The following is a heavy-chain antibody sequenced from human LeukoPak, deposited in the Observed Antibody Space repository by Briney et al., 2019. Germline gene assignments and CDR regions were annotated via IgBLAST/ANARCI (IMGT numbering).Heavy chain of an antibody. CDR3: ARDISGTGSSWMKGPYFGY. CDR2: IYTSGST. Sequence: PSETLSLTCTVSGGSISSGSYYWSWIRQPAGKGLEWIGRIYTSGSTNYNPSLKRRVTISVDTSKNQFSLKLTSVTAADTAVYYCARDISGTGSSWMKGPYFGYWGQGTLVTVSS. D-gene: IGHD6-13*01. CDR1: GGSISSGSYY. V-gene: IGHV4-61*02. J-gene: IGHJ4*02.